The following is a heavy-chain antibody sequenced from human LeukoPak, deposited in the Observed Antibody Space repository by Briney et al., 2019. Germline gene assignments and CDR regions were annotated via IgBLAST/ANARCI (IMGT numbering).Heavy chain of an antibody. J-gene: IGHJ3*02. CDR1: GGSISSSSYY. V-gene: IGHV4-39*07. CDR3: ARDGVGYCSSTSCGAFDI. CDR2: IYYSGST. Sequence: SETLSLTCTVSGGSISSSSYYWGWIRQPPGKGLEWIGSIYYSGSTYYNPSLKSRVTISVDTSKNQFSLKLSSVTAADTAVYYCARDGVGYCSSTSCGAFDIWGQGTMVTVSS. D-gene: IGHD2-2*01.